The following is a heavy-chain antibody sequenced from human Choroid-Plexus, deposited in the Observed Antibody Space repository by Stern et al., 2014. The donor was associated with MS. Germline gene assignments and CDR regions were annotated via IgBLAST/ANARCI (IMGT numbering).Heavy chain of an antibody. Sequence: VQLVESGGGVVQPGRPLRLSCVASGFTFGSCAMHWVRQAQGKGLGWGAGVSYDGSNKYYADSVKGRFTISRDNSQNTLYMQMSSLRPEDTAVYYCAKDRQYLTYFFDHWGQGSLVTVSS. V-gene: IGHV3-30*18. D-gene: IGHD2/OR15-2a*01. J-gene: IGHJ5*02. CDR3: AKDRQYLTYFFDH. CDR1: GFTFGSCA. CDR2: VSYDGSNK.